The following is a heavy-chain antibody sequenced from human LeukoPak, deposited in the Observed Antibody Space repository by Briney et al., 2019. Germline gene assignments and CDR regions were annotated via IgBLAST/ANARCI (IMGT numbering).Heavy chain of an antibody. CDR3: ARGSGSYGNWFDP. V-gene: IGHV4-59*01. CDR1: GGSISSYY. Sequence: SETLSLTCTVSGGSISSYYWSWIRQPPGKGLEWIGYIYYSGSTNYNPSLKSRVTISVDTSKNQFSLKLSSVTAADTAVYYCARGSGSYGNWFDPWGQGTLVTVSS. CDR2: IYYSGST. D-gene: IGHD1-26*01. J-gene: IGHJ5*02.